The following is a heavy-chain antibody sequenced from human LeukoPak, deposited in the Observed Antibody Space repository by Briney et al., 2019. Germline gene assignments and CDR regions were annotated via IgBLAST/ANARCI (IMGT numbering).Heavy chain of an antibody. D-gene: IGHD2-2*01. V-gene: IGHV1-18*01. J-gene: IGHJ6*02. CDR1: GYTFTSYG. CDR2: ISAYNGNT. Sequence: GASVKVSCKASGYTFTSYGISWVRQAPGQGLEWMGWISAYNGNTNYAQKLQGRVTMTTDTSTSTAYMELRSLRSDDTAVYYCARDGYCSSTSCYPLVYYYGMDVWGQGTTVTVSS. CDR3: ARDGYCSSTSCYPLVYYYGMDV.